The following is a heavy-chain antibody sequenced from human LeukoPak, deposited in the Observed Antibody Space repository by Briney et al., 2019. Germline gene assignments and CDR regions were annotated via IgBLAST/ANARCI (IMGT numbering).Heavy chain of an antibody. Sequence: PGGSLRLSCAASGFTFSSYGMHWVRQAPGKGLEWVAVISYDGSNKYYADSVKGRFTISRDNSKNTLYLQMNSLRAEDTAVYYCAGGELRNYWGQGTLVTVSS. CDR2: ISYDGSNK. CDR1: GFTFSSYG. J-gene: IGHJ4*02. CDR3: AGGELRNY. D-gene: IGHD1-26*01. V-gene: IGHV3-30*03.